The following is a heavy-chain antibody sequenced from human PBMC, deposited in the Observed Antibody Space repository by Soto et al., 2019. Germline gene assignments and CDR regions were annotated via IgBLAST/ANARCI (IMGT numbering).Heavy chain of an antibody. Sequence: SETLSLTCTVSGGSISSSTYYWGWIRQPPGKGLEWIGSIYYSGSTYYNPSLKSRVTISVDPSKNQFSLKLSSVTAADTAVYYCAGPTVTLFDFWGQGTLVTVSS. J-gene: IGHJ4*02. CDR1: GGSISSSTYY. V-gene: IGHV4-39*01. CDR2: IYYSGST. CDR3: AGPTVTLFDF. D-gene: IGHD4-17*01.